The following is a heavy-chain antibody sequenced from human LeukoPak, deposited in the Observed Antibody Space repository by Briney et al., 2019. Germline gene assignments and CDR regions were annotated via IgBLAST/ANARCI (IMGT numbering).Heavy chain of an antibody. Sequence: SGTLSLTCGVSGGSISSTNWWSWVRQAPGQGLEWIGEISLKRRTNYSPYLKNRVTMSLDESKNHLYLTLASVTAADTAVYYCARGGSSAFDIWGQGTMVTVSS. CDR2: ISLKRRT. CDR1: GGSISSTNW. CDR3: ARGGSSAFDI. V-gene: IGHV4-4*02. D-gene: IGHD6-6*01. J-gene: IGHJ3*02.